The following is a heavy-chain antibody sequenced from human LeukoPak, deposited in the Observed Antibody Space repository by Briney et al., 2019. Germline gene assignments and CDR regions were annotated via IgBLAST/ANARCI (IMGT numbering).Heavy chain of an antibody. CDR3: ARNDVSAAGDY. V-gene: IGHV3-7*01. Sequence: GGSLRLSCAVSGFTFSTYWMTWVRQAPGKGLEWVANIKLDGSEEYYVDSVKGRFTISRDDAKNSLFLQMNSLRAEDTAVHFCARNDVSAAGDYWGQGTLVTVSS. CDR2: IKLDGSEE. D-gene: IGHD6-13*01. J-gene: IGHJ4*02. CDR1: GFTFSTYW.